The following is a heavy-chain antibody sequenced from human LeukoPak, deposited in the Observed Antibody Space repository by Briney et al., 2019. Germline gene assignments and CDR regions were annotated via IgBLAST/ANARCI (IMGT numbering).Heavy chain of an antibody. J-gene: IGHJ2*01. CDR2: ISGSGGST. V-gene: IGHV3-23*01. D-gene: IGHD3-16*01. CDR3: AKAFGVTPDWYLDL. Sequence: GGSLRLSCAASGFTFSSYAMSWVRQAPGKGLKWVSGISGSGGSTYYADSVKGRFTTSRDNSKNTLYLQMNSLRAEDTAVYYCAKAFGVTPDWYLDLWGRGTLVTVSS. CDR1: GFTFSSYA.